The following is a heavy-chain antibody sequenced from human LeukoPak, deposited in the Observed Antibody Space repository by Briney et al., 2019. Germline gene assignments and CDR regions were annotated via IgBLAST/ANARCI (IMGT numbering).Heavy chain of an antibody. J-gene: IGHJ4*02. Sequence: PGGSLRLSCAASGFTFSNHAMSWVRQAPGKGLEWVSTISGSGTSSNYADSVKGRFTISRDNSKNTLYLQMNSLRAEDTAVYYCAKDQVWIVVGSFDYWGQGTLVTVSS. CDR1: GFTFSNHA. V-gene: IGHV3-23*01. CDR3: AKDQVWIVVGSFDY. D-gene: IGHD3-22*01. CDR2: ISGSGTSS.